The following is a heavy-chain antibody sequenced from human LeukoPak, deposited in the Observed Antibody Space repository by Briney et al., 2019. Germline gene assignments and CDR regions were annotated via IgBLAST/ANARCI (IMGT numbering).Heavy chain of an antibody. CDR3: ARGCSAGTPHNWFDP. D-gene: IGHD6-13*01. CDR2: IYYSGST. V-gene: IGHV4-59*01. Sequence: SETLSLTCTVSGGSISGYYWSWVRQPPGKGLEWIGYIYYSGSTNYNPSLKSRVTISVDTSKNQFSLKLSSVTAADTAVYYCARGCSAGTPHNWFDPWGQGTLVTVSS. CDR1: GGSISGYY. J-gene: IGHJ5*02.